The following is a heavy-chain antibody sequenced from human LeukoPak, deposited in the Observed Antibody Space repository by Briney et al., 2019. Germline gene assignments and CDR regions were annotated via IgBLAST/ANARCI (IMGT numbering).Heavy chain of an antibody. CDR1: GFTFSSYN. CDR2: ITGSSLYI. Sequence: PGGSLRLSCAASGFTFSSYNMNWVRQAPGKGLEWVSSITGSSLYIYYADSVKGRFTISRDNARNSLYLQMNSLRAEDTAVYYCARAYGQRGLNTPHARRAIVVVPAAITFDYWGQGTLVTVSS. CDR3: ARAYGQRGLNTPHARRAIVVVPAAITFDY. D-gene: IGHD2-2*01. J-gene: IGHJ4*02. V-gene: IGHV3-21*01.